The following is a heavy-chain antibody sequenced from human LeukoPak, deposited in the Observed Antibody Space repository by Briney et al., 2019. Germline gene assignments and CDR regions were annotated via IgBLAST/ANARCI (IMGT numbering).Heavy chain of an antibody. CDR3: VKRAEDSSGYYLYYFDY. J-gene: IGHJ4*02. CDR2: ISAATGTT. Sequence: PGGSLRLSCAASGFPFNKYAMSWVRQAPGKGLEWVSSISAATGTTYYAGSVGGRFSISRDNSQNTLYLQMNSLRAEDTAVYYCVKRAEDSSGYYLYYFDYWGQGTLVTVSS. V-gene: IGHV3-23*01. CDR1: GFPFNKYA. D-gene: IGHD3-22*01.